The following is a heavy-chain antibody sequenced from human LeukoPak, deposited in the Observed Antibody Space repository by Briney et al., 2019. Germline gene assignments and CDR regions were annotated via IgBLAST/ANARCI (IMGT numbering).Heavy chain of an antibody. Sequence: SETLSLTCAVSGGSISSSNWWSWVRQPPGKGLEWIGEIYHSGSTNYNPSLKSRVTISVDKSKNQFSLKLSSVPAADTAVYYCARDEYGSGSYPNWFDPWGQGTLVTVSS. CDR3: ARDEYGSGSYPNWFDP. CDR1: GGSISSSNW. CDR2: IYHSGST. V-gene: IGHV4-4*02. D-gene: IGHD3-10*01. J-gene: IGHJ5*02.